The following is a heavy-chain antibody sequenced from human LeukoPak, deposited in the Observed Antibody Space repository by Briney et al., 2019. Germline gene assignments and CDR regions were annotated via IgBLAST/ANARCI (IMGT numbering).Heavy chain of an antibody. J-gene: IGHJ4*02. Sequence: GGSLRLSCVASGFSFSTYSMNWVRHDAGKGLEWVSYVSSSASTKYYADSVEGRFTVSRDNAKNSLYLQMNSLRAEDSGVYYCARPRGGGSHDDFDYWGQGTLVTVSS. CDR3: ARPRGGGSHDDFDY. V-gene: IGHV3-48*01. CDR1: GFSFSTYS. D-gene: IGHD1-26*01. CDR2: VSSSASTK.